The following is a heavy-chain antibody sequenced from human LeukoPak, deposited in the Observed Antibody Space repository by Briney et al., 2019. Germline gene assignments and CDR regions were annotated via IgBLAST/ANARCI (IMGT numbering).Heavy chain of an antibody. CDR3: ARDVPYCGGDCHDAFDI. D-gene: IGHD2-21*02. CDR1: GYTFTGYY. V-gene: IGHV1-2*02. CDR2: INPNSGGT. Sequence: ASVKVSCKASGYTFTGYYMHWVRQAPGQGLEWMGWINPNSGGTNYAQKFQGRVTMTRDTSISTAYMELSRLRSEDTAVYYCARDVPYCGGDCHDAFDIWGQGTLVTVSS. J-gene: IGHJ3*02.